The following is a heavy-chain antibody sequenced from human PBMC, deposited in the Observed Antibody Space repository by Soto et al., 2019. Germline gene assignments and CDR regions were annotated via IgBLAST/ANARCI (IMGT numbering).Heavy chain of an antibody. D-gene: IGHD1-26*01. V-gene: IGHV1-69*06. CDR1: GGTFSSYA. Sequence: SVKVSCKASGGTFSSYAISWVRQAPGQGLEWMGGIIPIFGTANYAQKFQGRVTITADKSTSTAYVELSSLRSEDTAVYYCARWRWEARRVYYYYGMDVWGQGTTVTVSS. CDR2: IIPIFGTA. J-gene: IGHJ6*02. CDR3: ARWRWEARRVYYYYGMDV.